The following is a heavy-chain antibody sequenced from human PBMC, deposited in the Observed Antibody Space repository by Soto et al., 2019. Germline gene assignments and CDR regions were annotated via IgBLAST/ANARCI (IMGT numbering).Heavy chain of an antibody. D-gene: IGHD6-19*01. Sequence: GGTLRLSCAASGFTLSTNLMSWVRQAPGKGLEWVANIKHDGSDEYYVDPVKGRFTISRDNAKNSLYLQMSSLRAEDTAVYYCARPLGWRDAFDIWGQGTVVTVSS. CDR3: ARPLGWRDAFDI. CDR1: GFTLSTNL. J-gene: IGHJ3*02. V-gene: IGHV3-7*01. CDR2: IKHDGSDE.